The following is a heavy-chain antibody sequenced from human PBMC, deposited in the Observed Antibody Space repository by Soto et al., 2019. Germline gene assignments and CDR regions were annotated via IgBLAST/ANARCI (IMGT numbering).Heavy chain of an antibody. D-gene: IGHD2-2*01. J-gene: IGHJ6*02. Sequence: QVQLVESGGGVVQPGRSLRLSCAASGFTFSSYGIHWVRQAPGKGLEWVAVIWYDGSNKYYADSVKGRFTISRDNSKNTLYLQMNSLRAEDTAVYYCAREDIVVVPAAMGSYYYYGMDVWGQGTTVTVSS. V-gene: IGHV3-33*01. CDR1: GFTFSSYG. CDR2: IWYDGSNK. CDR3: AREDIVVVPAAMGSYYYYGMDV.